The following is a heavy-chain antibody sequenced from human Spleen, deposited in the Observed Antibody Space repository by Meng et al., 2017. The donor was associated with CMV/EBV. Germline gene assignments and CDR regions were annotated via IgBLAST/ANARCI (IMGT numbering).Heavy chain of an antibody. CDR3: ATGLMVYYYFDY. D-gene: IGHD2-8*01. J-gene: IGHJ4*02. CDR1: GGSFSGYY. V-gene: IGHV4-34*01. CDR2: INHSGST. Sequence: QVQLQQWGAGLLKPSETLSLPCAVYGGSFSGYYWSWIRQPPGKGLEWIGEINHSGSTNYNPSLKSRVTISVDTSKNQFSLKLSSVTAADTAVYYCATGLMVYYYFDYWGQGTLVTVFS.